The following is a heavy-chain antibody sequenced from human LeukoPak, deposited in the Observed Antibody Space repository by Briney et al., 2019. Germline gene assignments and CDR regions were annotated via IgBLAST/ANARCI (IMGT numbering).Heavy chain of an antibody. V-gene: IGHV4-31*03. CDR1: GGSISSGGYY. Sequence: SETLSLTCTVSGGSISSGGYYWSWIRQHPGKGLERIGYIYYSGSTYYNPSLKSRVTISVDTSKNQFSLKLSSVTAADTAVYYCARGERAAAAYNWFDPWGQGTLVTVSS. CDR2: IYYSGST. J-gene: IGHJ5*02. D-gene: IGHD6-13*01. CDR3: ARGERAAAAYNWFDP.